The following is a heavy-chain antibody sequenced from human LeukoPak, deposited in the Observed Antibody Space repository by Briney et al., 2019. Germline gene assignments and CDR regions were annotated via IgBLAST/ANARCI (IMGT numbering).Heavy chain of an antibody. D-gene: IGHD3-22*01. CDR1: GFTFSSYG. J-gene: IGHJ4*02. Sequence: PGGSLRLSCAASGFTFSSYGMHWVRQAPGKGLEWVAFIRYDGSNKYYADSVKGRFTISRDNSKNTLYLQMNSLRAEGTAVYYCAKAYDSSGYLYYFDYWGQGTLVTVSS. V-gene: IGHV3-30*02. CDR3: AKAYDSSGYLYYFDY. CDR2: IRYDGSNK.